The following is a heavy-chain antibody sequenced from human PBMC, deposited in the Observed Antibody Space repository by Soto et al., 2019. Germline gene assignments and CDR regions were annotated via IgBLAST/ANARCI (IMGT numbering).Heavy chain of an antibody. CDR3: ARRRYSSGWCLGFDY. V-gene: IGHV4-59*08. Sequence: PSETLSLTCTVSGGSISSYYWSWIRQPPGKGLEWIGYIYYSGSTNYNPSLKSRVTISVDTSKNQFSLKLSSVTAADTAVYYCARRRYSSGWCLGFDYWGQGTLVTVS. CDR1: GGSISSYY. J-gene: IGHJ4*02. CDR2: IYYSGST. D-gene: IGHD6-19*01.